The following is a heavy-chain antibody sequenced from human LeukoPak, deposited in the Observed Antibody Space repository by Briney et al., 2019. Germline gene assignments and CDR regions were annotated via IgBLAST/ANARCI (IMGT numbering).Heavy chain of an antibody. V-gene: IGHV3-15*01. CDR1: GFTFSNAW. Sequence: GGSLRLSCAASGFTFSNAWMSWVRQAPGKGLEWVGRIKSKTEGGTTDYAAPVKGRFTISRDDSKNTLYLQMNSLKAEDTAVYYCTTDYYYDSSGYYPFDYWGQGTLVTVSS. D-gene: IGHD3-22*01. J-gene: IGHJ4*02. CDR2: IKSKTEGGTT. CDR3: TTDYYYDSSGYYPFDY.